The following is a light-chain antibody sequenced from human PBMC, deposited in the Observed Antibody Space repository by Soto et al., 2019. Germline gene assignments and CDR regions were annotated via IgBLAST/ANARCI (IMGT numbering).Light chain of an antibody. CDR3: QSYDSSLSGYV. J-gene: IGLJ1*01. CDR2: ENN. CDR1: SSNIGAGYE. Sequence: QLVLTQPPSVSEAPGQRVTISCTGSSSNIGAGYEAHWYQQVPGTAPKLLIYENNNRPSGVPDRLSGSKSGTSASLAITGLQAEDEAEYYCQSYDSSLSGYVFGTGTKVTVL. V-gene: IGLV1-40*01.